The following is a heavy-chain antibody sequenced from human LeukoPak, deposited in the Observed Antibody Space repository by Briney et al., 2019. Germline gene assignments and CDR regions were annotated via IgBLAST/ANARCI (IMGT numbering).Heavy chain of an antibody. D-gene: IGHD2-15*01. CDR1: GGSISSGSYY. Sequence: TSSETLSLTCTVSGGSISSGSYYWGWIRQPPGKGLEWIGSIYYSGSTYYNPSLKSRVTISVDTSKNQFSLKLSSVTAADTAVYYCARDLAGVVNYYYYMDVWGKGTTVTVSS. J-gene: IGHJ6*03. CDR2: IYYSGST. CDR3: ARDLAGVVNYYYYMDV. V-gene: IGHV4-39*07.